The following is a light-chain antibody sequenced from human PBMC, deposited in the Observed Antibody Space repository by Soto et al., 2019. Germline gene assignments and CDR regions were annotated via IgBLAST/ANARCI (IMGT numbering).Light chain of an antibody. Sequence: DIQMTQSPSTLSASVGDRVTITCRASQSISSWLAWNQQKPGKAPKLLIYDASRLESGVTSRFSGSGSGTEFTLTLSSRQPDDFATYYCQQYNSLYPFGQGTKLEIK. V-gene: IGKV1-5*01. CDR1: QSISSW. CDR2: DAS. CDR3: QQYNSLYP. J-gene: IGKJ2*01.